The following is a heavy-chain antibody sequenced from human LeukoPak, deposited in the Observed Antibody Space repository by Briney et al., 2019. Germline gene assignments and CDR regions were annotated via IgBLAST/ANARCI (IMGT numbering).Heavy chain of an antibody. Sequence: ASVKVSCKASGYTFTSCFIHWVRQAPGQGLEWMGIIHPSGGSTTYAQKFQGRVTMTRDTSTSTVYMELSSLRSEDTAVYYCARVRFSSGWYIAFDMWGQGTRVTVSS. D-gene: IGHD6-19*01. J-gene: IGHJ3*02. V-gene: IGHV1-46*01. CDR3: ARVRFSSGWYIAFDM. CDR2: IHPSGGST. CDR1: GYTFTSCF.